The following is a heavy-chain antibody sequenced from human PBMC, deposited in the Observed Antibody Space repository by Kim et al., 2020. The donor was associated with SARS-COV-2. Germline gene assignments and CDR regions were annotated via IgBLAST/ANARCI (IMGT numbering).Heavy chain of an antibody. V-gene: IGHV3-23*01. D-gene: IGHD3-10*01. CDR2: ISGSGGST. J-gene: IGHJ6*02. CDR3: AKVWGYYGSVSYYYYYYGMDV. Sequence: GGSLRLSCAASGFTFSSYAMSWVRQAPGKGLEWVSAISGSGGSTYYADSVKGRFTIYRDNSKNTLYLQMNSLRAEDTAVYYCAKVWGYYGSVSYYYYYYGMDVWGQGTTVTVSS. CDR1: GFTFSSYA.